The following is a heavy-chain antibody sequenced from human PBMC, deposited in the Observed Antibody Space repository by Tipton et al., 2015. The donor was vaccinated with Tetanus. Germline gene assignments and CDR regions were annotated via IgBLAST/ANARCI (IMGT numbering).Heavy chain of an antibody. CDR2: IYYSGRT. V-gene: IGHV4-30-4*08. CDR3: ARGHGIAGWGLGYYSDVDV. Sequence: LRLSCTVSGDSLSNGDYYWSWIRQPPGKGLESIGYIYYSGRTYYNPSLKSRFTISVDTSKNQFSLRLSSVTAADTAVYYCARGHGIAGWGLGYYSDVDVWGRGAPVTVS. D-gene: IGHD2-21*01. CDR1: GDSLSNGDYY. J-gene: IGHJ6*02.